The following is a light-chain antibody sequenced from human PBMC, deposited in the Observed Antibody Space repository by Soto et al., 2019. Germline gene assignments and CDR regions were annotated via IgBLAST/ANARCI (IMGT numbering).Light chain of an antibody. CDR2: LGS. V-gene: IGKV2-28*01. J-gene: IGKJ1*01. CDR3: MQPLQSWT. CDR1: HSLLHSNGYNY. Sequence: DIVMAQSPLSLPVTPGEPAAISCMSSHSLLHSNGYNYLDWYLQKPGQSPQLLIYLGSNRASGVPDRFSGSGSGTDFTLKISRVEAEDVGVYYCMQPLQSWTFGQGTKVDI.